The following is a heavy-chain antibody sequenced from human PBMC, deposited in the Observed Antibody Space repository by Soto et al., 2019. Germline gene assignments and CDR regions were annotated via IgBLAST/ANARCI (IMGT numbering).Heavy chain of an antibody. V-gene: IGHV1-69*13. J-gene: IGHJ5*02. Sequence: ASGKVSGKASGGTVSSYAISWVRQAPGQGLEWMGGIIPIFGTANYAQKFQGRVTITADESTSTAYMELSSLRSEDTAVYYCAREGGGYYDSSGYYNWFDPWGQGTLVTVSS. CDR2: IIPIFGTA. CDR1: GGTVSSYA. D-gene: IGHD3-22*01. CDR3: AREGGGYYDSSGYYNWFDP.